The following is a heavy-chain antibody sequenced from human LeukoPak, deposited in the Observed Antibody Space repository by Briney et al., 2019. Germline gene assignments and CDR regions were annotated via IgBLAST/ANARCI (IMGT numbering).Heavy chain of an antibody. D-gene: IGHD3-16*01. V-gene: IGHV4-34*01. CDR2: IYYSGST. CDR1: GGSFSGYY. CDR3: ASYLRGSYFDY. Sequence: PSETLSLTCAVYGGSFSGYYWGWIRQPPGKGLEWIATIYYSGSTYYNPSLRSRVTISVDTFKNQFSLRLTSVTAADTAVYYCASYLRGSYFDYWGQGTLVTVS. J-gene: IGHJ4*02.